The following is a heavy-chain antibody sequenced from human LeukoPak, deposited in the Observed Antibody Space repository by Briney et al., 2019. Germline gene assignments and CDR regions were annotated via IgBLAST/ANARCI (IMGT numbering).Heavy chain of an antibody. CDR2: IKSKADGGTT. Sequence: PGGSLRLSCATSGFTFRHAWMNWVRQAPGKGLEWVGRIKSKADGGTTDYAAPVKGRFTISRDDSKNTLFLHMNSLKTEDTALYYCTTGHIYGSGSYYNPNWFDPWGQGTLVTVSS. V-gene: IGHV3-15*01. CDR3: TTGHIYGSGSYYNPNWFDP. D-gene: IGHD3-10*01. CDR1: GFTFRHAW. J-gene: IGHJ5*02.